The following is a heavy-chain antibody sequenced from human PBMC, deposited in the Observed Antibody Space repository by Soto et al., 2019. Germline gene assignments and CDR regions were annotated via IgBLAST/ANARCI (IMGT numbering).Heavy chain of an antibody. V-gene: IGHV4-39*01. CDR3: ARRIVLMVYAMNWFDP. CDR1: GGSISSSSYY. CDR2: IYYSGST. J-gene: IGHJ5*02. D-gene: IGHD2-8*01. Sequence: QLQLQESGPGLVKPSETLSLTCTVSGGSISSSSYYWGGIRQPPGKGLEWIGSIYYSGSTYYNPSLKSRVTISVDTSKNQFSLKLSSVTAADTAVYYCARRIVLMVYAMNWFDPWGQGTLVTVSS.